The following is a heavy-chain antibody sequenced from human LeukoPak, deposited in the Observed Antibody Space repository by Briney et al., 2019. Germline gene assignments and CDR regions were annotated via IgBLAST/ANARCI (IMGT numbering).Heavy chain of an antibody. D-gene: IGHD2-2*02. CDR1: GFTFNDYA. CDR3: AKAYTISLDAFDI. Sequence: GGSLRLSCAASGFTFNDYAMHWVRQAPGKGLEWVSLISWDSGNTYYADSVKGRFTISRDNSKNSLSLQMNSLRAEDTALYYCAKAYTISLDAFDIWGQGTMVTVSS. CDR2: ISWDSGNT. V-gene: IGHV3-43D*03. J-gene: IGHJ3*02.